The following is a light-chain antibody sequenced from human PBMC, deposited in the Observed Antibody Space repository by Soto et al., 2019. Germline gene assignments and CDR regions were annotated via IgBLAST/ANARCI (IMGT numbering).Light chain of an antibody. Sequence: EIVMTQSPATLSVSPGGRATLSCRASQSVSSNLAWYQQKPGQAPRLLIYGASTRATGFPARFSGSGSGTEFTLTISSLQSEDFAVYSCQQYGGSPLFTFGPGTRVDFK. CDR1: QSVSSN. J-gene: IGKJ3*01. CDR2: GAS. CDR3: QQYGGSPLFT. V-gene: IGKV3-15*01.